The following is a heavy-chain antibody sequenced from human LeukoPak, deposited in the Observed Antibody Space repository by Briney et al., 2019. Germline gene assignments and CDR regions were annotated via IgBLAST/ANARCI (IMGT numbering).Heavy chain of an antibody. CDR2: MHLSGST. Sequence: SETLSLTCTVSGYSLSSDYYWGWIRQPPGKGLEWIGSMHLSGSTYYNPSLKSRVTISLDTSKNQFSLELNSVTATDTAVYYCVRDPPAAAGDYWGQGTLVTVSS. CDR1: GYSLSSDYY. V-gene: IGHV4-38-2*02. CDR3: VRDPPAAAGDY. J-gene: IGHJ4*02. D-gene: IGHD6-13*01.